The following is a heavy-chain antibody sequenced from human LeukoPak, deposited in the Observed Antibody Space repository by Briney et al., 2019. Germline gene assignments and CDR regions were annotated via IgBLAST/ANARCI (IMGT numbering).Heavy chain of an antibody. CDR3: ARRDYYDSSGYYSDEYYFDY. Sequence: PSETLSLTCTVSGGSISSYYWSWIRQPPGKGLEWIGYIYYSGSTNYNPSLKSRVTISVDTSKNQFSLKLSSVTAADTAVYYCARRDYYDSSGYYSDEYYFDYWGQGTLVTVSS. CDR2: IYYSGST. J-gene: IGHJ4*02. CDR1: GGSISSYY. V-gene: IGHV4-59*01. D-gene: IGHD3-22*01.